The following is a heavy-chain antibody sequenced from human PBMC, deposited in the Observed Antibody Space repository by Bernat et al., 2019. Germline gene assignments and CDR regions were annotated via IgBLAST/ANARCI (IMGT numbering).Heavy chain of an antibody. Sequence: EVQLVESGGGLVQPGRSLRLSCAASGFTFSSYWLHWVRQGSGKGLVWVSRISGDGSSTNYADSVKGRFTISRDNAKNSLYLQMNSLRAEDTAVYYCAREGVDATDYWGQGTLVTVSS. J-gene: IGHJ4*02. CDR3: AREGVDATDY. CDR1: GFTFSSYW. CDR2: ISGDGSST. D-gene: IGHD2-15*01. V-gene: IGHV3-74*01.